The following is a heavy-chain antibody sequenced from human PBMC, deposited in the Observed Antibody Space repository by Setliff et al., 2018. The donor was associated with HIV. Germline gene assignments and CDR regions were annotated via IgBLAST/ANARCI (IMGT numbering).Heavy chain of an antibody. CDR3: ASSITVAGGRSYQYYAMDG. D-gene: IGHD3-16*01. V-gene: IGHV5-51*01. J-gene: IGHJ6*02. CDR1: GYSFTSYW. CDR2: VYPGDSES. Sequence: PGESLTLSCKGSGYSFTSYWIGWVRQMPGKGLEWMGIVYPGDSESRYSPTFQGQVTISADKSISTAYLQWSSLKASDTAMYYCASSITVAGGRSYQYYAMDGWGQGTTVTVSS.